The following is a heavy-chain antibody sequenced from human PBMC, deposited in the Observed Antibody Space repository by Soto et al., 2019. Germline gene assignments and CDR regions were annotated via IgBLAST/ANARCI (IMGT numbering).Heavy chain of an antibody. Sequence: SETLSLTCTVSGGSISSYYWSWIRQPPGKGLEWIGYIYHSGSANYNPSLKSRVTISVDTSKNQFSLELSSVTAADTAVYYCARDLGVRGVIIGHDYSYGMDVWGQRTTVTVSS. CDR3: ARDLGVRGVIIGHDYSYGMDV. V-gene: IGHV4-59*01. D-gene: IGHD3-10*01. CDR1: GGSISSYY. CDR2: IYHSGSA. J-gene: IGHJ6*02.